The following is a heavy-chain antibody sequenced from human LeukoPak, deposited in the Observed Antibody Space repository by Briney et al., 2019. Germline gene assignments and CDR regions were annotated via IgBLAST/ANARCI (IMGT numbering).Heavy chain of an antibody. CDR2: INPNSGGT. D-gene: IGHD6-13*01. V-gene: IGHV1-2*02. CDR1: GYTFTGYY. J-gene: IGHJ3*02. Sequence: ASVKVSCKASGYTFTGYYMHWVRQAPGQGLEWMGWINPNSGGTNYAQKLQGRVTMTRDTSISTAYMELSRLRSDDTAVYYCASQAAAAAGTGYDAFDIWGQGTMVTVSS. CDR3: ASQAAAAAGTGYDAFDI.